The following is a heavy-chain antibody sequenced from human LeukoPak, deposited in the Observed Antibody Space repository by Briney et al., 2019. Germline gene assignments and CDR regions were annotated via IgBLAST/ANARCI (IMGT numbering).Heavy chain of an antibody. CDR2: IKQDGSEK. CDR1: EFTFSSYW. D-gene: IGHD6-13*01. J-gene: IGHJ5*02. Sequence: GRSLRLSCAASEFTFSSYWMSWVRQAPGKGLEWVANIKQDGSEKYYVDSVKGRFTISRDNAKNSLYLQMNSLRAEDTAVYYCARVGSSSWYGDWFDPWGQGTLVTVSS. V-gene: IGHV3-7*01. CDR3: ARVGSSSWYGDWFDP.